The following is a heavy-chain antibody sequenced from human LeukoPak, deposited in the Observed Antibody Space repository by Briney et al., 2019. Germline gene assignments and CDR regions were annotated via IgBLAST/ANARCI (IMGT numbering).Heavy chain of an antibody. CDR3: ARGSIVVVPAASVFDP. D-gene: IGHD2-2*01. CDR2: INPNSGDT. J-gene: IGHJ5*02. CDR1: GYTFTSYD. Sequence: ASVKVSCKASGYTFTSYDINWVRQATGQGLEWMGWINPNSGDTNFAQKFQGRVTMTRDTSINTAYMELSRLRSDDTAVYYCARGSIVVVPAASVFDPWGQGTLVTVSS. V-gene: IGHV1-2*02.